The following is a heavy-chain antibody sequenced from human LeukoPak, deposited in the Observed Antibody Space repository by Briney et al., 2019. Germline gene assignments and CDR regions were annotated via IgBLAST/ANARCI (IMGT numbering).Heavy chain of an antibody. V-gene: IGHV3-23*01. CDR2: ISDNGGST. D-gene: IGHD3-10*01. Sequence: GGSLRLSCAASGFTFSSYAMSWVRQAPGKGLEWVSGISDNGGSTNYVDSVKGRFTISRDNSKSTLFLQMDSLRAEDTALYYCAKGRQRANGYGEDHWGQGTLVTVSS. CDR3: AKGRQRANGYGEDH. J-gene: IGHJ4*02. CDR1: GFTFSSYA.